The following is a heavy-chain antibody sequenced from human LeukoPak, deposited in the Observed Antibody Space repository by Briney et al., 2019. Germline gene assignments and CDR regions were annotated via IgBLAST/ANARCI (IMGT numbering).Heavy chain of an antibody. CDR3: TRNWGSDNWFDP. CDR1: GFTVSSNY. Sequence: PGGSLRLSCVASGFTVSSNYMTWVRQAPGKGLEWVSVIYSGGSTYYADSVKGRFTISRDNSKNTLYLQMNSLRAEDTAVYYCTRNWGSDNWFDPWDQGTLVTVSS. CDR2: IYSGGST. V-gene: IGHV3-53*01. D-gene: IGHD7-27*01. J-gene: IGHJ5*02.